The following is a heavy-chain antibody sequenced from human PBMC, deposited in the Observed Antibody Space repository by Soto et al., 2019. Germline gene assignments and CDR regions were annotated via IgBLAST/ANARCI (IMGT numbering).Heavy chain of an antibody. CDR1: GFTFSSYW. D-gene: IGHD3-22*01. CDR2: INQDGSEK. J-gene: IGHJ6*02. CDR3: TSDRGMSYLRFIHYYDSSDLDYGMDV. Sequence: GGSLRLSCAASGFTFSSYWMTWVRQAPGKGLEWVANINQDGSEKYYMDSMKGRFTISRDNAKNSLLLQLNSLRAEDTAVYYCTSDRGMSYLRFIHYYDSSDLDYGMDVWGQGTTVTVSS. V-gene: IGHV3-7*01.